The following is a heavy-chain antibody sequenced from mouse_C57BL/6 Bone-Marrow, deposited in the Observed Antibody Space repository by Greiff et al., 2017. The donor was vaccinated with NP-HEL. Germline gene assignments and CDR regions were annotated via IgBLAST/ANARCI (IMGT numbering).Heavy chain of an antibody. V-gene: IGHV1-59*01. CDR2: IDPSDSYT. D-gene: IGHD2-3*01. Sequence: VQLPQPGAELVRPGTSVKLSCKASGYTFTSYWMHWVKQRPGQGLEWIGVIDPSDSYTNYNQKFKGKATLTVDTSSSTAYMQLSSLTSEDSAVYYCARSDDGYYEAMDYWGQGTSVTVSS. J-gene: IGHJ4*01. CDR3: ARSDDGYYEAMDY. CDR1: GYTFTSYW.